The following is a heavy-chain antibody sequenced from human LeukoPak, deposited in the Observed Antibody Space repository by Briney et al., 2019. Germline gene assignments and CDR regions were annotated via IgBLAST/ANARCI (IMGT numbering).Heavy chain of an antibody. CDR2: INQAGSDK. CDR3: AKRGLSWFDP. Sequence: GGSLRLSCAASGFTFSSYGMHWVRQAPGKGLEWVANINQAGSDKYVDSVKGRFTISRDNAKNSVYLQMNNLRAEDTGVYYCAKRGLSWFDPWGQGTLVTVSS. D-gene: IGHD3-10*01. J-gene: IGHJ5*02. CDR1: GFTFSSYG. V-gene: IGHV3-7*01.